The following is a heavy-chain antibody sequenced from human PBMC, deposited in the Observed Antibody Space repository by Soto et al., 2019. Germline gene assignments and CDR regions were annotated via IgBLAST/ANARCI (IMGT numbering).Heavy chain of an antibody. V-gene: IGHV4-61*01. CDR1: GGSVSSGSYY. CDR2: IYYSGST. D-gene: IGHD3-9*01. J-gene: IGHJ4*02. Sequence: PSETLSLTCTVSGGSVSSGSYYWSWIRQPPGKGLEWIGYIYYSGSTNYNPSLKSRVTISVDTSKNQFSLKLSSVTAADTAVYYCARFYSYFGSFDYWGQGTLVTVPS. CDR3: ARFYSYFGSFDY.